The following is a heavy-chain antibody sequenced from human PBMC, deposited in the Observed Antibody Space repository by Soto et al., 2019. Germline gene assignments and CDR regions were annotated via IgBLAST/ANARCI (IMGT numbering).Heavy chain of an antibody. V-gene: IGHV5-51*01. CDR3: ARQYSCRRAGGYYYGMDV. CDR2: IYPGDSDT. D-gene: IGHD2-15*01. CDR1: GYSFTSYW. Sequence: GESLKISCKGSGYSFTSYWIGWVRQMPGKGLEWMGIIYPGDSDTRYSPSFQGQVTISAGKSISTAYLQWSSLKASDTAMYYCARQYSCRRAGGYYYGMDVWGQGTTVTVSS. J-gene: IGHJ6*02.